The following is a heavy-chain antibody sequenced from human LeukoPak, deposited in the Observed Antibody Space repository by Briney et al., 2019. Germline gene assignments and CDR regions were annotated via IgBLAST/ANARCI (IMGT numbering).Heavy chain of an antibody. V-gene: IGHV3-23*01. J-gene: IGHJ4*02. CDR1: GFAFSTYA. CDR2: LSGSGVTI. CDR3: AKGSPTSSGYSRVEY. Sequence: GGSLRLSCGASGFAFSTYAMTWVRQAPGKGLEWVASLSGSGVTIFYADSVKGRFTISRDNSKNTVYLQMNSLRDEDTAVYYCAKGSPTSSGYSRVEYWGQGTLVTVSS. D-gene: IGHD3-22*01.